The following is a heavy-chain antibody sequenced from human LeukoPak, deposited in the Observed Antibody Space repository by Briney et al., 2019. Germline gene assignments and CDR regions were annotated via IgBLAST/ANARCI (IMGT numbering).Heavy chain of an antibody. CDR1: GDTCNRYA. V-gene: IGHV1-69*05. Sequence: SVKVSCKAAGDTCNRYAITWVRQAPGQGREWMGGILPLLGTVNYAQKFQGRVTITTEASTRTAYMELSSRSSDDTAVYYCATAPIYCGANSCYDAFFDYWGQGTRVTVSS. J-gene: IGHJ4*02. CDR2: ILPLLGTV. CDR3: ATAPIYCGANSCYDAFFDY. D-gene: IGHD2-21*01.